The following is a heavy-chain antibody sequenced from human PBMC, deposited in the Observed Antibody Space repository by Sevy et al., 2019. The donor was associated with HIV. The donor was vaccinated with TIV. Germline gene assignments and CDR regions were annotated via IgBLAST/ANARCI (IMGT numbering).Heavy chain of an antibody. V-gene: IGHV1-69*13. CDR2: IIPIFGTA. CDR1: GGTFSSYA. J-gene: IGHJ3*02. CDR3: ARRIRPYYYATERAEIAFDI. Sequence: ASVKVSCKASGGTFSSYAISWVRQAPGQGLEWMGGIIPIFGTANYAQKFQGRVTITADESTSTAYMELSSLRSEDTAVYYCARRIRPYYYATERAEIAFDIWGQGTMVTVSS. D-gene: IGHD3-10*01.